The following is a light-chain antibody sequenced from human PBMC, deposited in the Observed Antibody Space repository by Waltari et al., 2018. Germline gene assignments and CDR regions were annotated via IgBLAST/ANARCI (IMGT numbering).Light chain of an antibody. Sequence: QMTPSPISPSASVGESVHFPFRTSANVDDNLHWYQQKPGNAPKLLISRASTLRSGVPSRFSGSGSGTDFTFTITSLQSEDFATYYCHHSYGFPISFGHGT. CDR2: RAS. J-gene: IGKJ2*03. CDR1: ANVDDN. V-gene: IGKV1-9*01. CDR3: HHSYGFPIS.